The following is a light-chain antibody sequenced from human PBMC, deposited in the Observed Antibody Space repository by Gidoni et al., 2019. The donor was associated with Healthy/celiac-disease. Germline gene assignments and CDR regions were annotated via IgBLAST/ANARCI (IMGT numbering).Light chain of an antibody. CDR3: AAWNDSLNGPV. Sequence: SVLTQPPSASGTPGRRVTITCSGSSSNIGRNTVHWYQQPPAPAPKLLIYRNNQRHSVAPGRCSGSKSGTSASPAISGLQSEDAADYYCAAWNDSLNGPVFGGGTKLTVL. J-gene: IGLJ2*01. CDR2: RNN. CDR1: SSNIGRNT. V-gene: IGLV1-44*01.